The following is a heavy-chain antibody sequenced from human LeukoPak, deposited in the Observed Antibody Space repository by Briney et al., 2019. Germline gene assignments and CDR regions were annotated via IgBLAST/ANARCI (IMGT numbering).Heavy chain of an antibody. V-gene: IGHV1-69*06. J-gene: IGHJ6*03. D-gene: IGHD6-6*01. Sequence: SVKVSCKASGGTFSSYAISWVRQAPGQGLEWMGGIIPIFGTANYAQKFQGRVTITADKSTTTAYMELSSLRSEDTAVYYCARVSSSWPVNYYYYMDVWGKGTTVTVSS. CDR2: IIPIFGTA. CDR3: ARVSSSWPVNYYYYMDV. CDR1: GGTFSSYA.